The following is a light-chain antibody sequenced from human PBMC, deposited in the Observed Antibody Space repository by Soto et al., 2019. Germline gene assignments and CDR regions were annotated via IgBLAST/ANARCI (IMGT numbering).Light chain of an antibody. Sequence: DIQMTQSPSPLSASVGDRVYITCRTSQSISSYLNWYQAKPGKAPKLLIYEASSLESGVPSRFSGSGSGTDFTLTISSLQPEDSSTYYCQQSYSTPPFNFGPGTRLDI. CDR2: EAS. J-gene: IGKJ3*01. V-gene: IGKV1-39*01. CDR3: QQSYSTPPFN. CDR1: QSISSY.